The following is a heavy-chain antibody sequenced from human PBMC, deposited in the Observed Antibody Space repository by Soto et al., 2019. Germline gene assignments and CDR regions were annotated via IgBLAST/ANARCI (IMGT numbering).Heavy chain of an antibody. CDR1: GFTFSNYA. CDR2: MSGSSSTT. J-gene: IGHJ4*02. V-gene: IGHV3-23*01. Sequence: EVRLLESGGGLVKPGGSLRLSCATSGFTFSNYAMSWVRQAPGGGLEWVSSMSGSSSTTYYADSVRGRFTISRDRSKNTLYLQMSSLRAEDTALYYCAKNQERELPRVIDFWGQGTLVTVSS. D-gene: IGHD1-7*01. CDR3: AKNQERELPRVIDF.